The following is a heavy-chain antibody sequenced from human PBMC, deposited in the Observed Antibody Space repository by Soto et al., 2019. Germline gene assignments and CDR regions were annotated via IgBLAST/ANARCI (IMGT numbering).Heavy chain of an antibody. V-gene: IGHV5-51*01. CDR1: GYSFTSYW. CDR3: ARSDLRVSKGPDYYGMDV. J-gene: IGHJ6*02. Sequence: ESLKISCKGSGYSFTSYWIAWVRQMPGKGLEWMGIIFPGDSDTRYSPSFQGQVTVSVDKSISTAYLLWSSLKASDTAVYYCARSDLRVSKGPDYYGMDVWGQGTTVTVSS. D-gene: IGHD6-13*01. CDR2: IFPGDSDT.